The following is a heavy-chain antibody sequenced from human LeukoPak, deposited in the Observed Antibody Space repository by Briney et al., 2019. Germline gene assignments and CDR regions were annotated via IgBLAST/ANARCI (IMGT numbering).Heavy chain of an antibody. CDR3: ARLAAADYYYYYYMDV. V-gene: IGHV1-69*13. CDR2: IIPIFGTA. CDR1: GGTFSSYA. D-gene: IGHD6-13*01. Sequence: ASVKVSCKASGGTFSSYAISWVRQAPGQGLEWMGGIIPIFGTANYAQKCQGRVTITADESTSTAYMELSSLRSEDTAVYYCARLAAADYYYYYYMDVWGKGTTVTVSS. J-gene: IGHJ6*03.